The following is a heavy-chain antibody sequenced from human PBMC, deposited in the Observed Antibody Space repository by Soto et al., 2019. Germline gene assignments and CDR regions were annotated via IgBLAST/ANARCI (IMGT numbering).Heavy chain of an antibody. CDR1: GYTFTSYA. CDR2: INAGNGNT. Sequence: QVQLVQSGAEEKKPGASVKVSCKASGYTFTSYAMHWVRQAPGQRLEWMGWINAGNGNTKYSQKFQGRVTSTRDTSASTAYMELSSMRSEDTAVYYCARDPSYYGMDVWGQGTTVTVSS. V-gene: IGHV1-3*05. CDR3: ARDPSYYGMDV. J-gene: IGHJ6*02.